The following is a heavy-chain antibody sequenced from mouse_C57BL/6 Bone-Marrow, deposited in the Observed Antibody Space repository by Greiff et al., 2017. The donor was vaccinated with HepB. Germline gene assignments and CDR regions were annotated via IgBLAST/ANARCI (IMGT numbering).Heavy chain of an antibody. CDR3: AREEGFHSGY. J-gene: IGHJ4*01. CDR1: GFTFSSYA. Sequence: EVKLQESGGGLVKPGGSLKLSCAASGFTFSSYAMSWVRQTPEKRLEWVATISDGGSYTYYPDNVKGRFTISRDNAKNNLYLQMSHLKSEDTAMYYCAREEGFHSGYWGQGTSVTVSS. CDR2: ISDGGSYT. V-gene: IGHV5-4*01. D-gene: IGHD3-1*01.